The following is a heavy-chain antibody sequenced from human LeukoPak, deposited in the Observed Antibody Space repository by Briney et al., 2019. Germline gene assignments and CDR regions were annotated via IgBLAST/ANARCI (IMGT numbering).Heavy chain of an antibody. Sequence: GASVKVSCKASGYTFTSYDINWVRQATGQGLEWMGWMNPNSGNTGYAQKFQGRVTMTRNASISTAYMELSSLRSEDTAVYYCARGLAVPNWFDPWGQGTLVTVSS. CDR1: GYTFTSYD. CDR2: MNPNSGNT. CDR3: ARGLAVPNWFDP. V-gene: IGHV1-8*01. J-gene: IGHJ5*02. D-gene: IGHD2-21*01.